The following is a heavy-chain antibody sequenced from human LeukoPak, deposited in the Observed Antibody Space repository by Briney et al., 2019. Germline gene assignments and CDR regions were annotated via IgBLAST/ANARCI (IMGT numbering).Heavy chain of an antibody. CDR3: ARGGSWVDY. CDR2: ISSSGSYI. D-gene: IGHD3-10*01. J-gene: IGHJ4*02. CDR1: GFTFSSYG. Sequence: PGGSLRLSCAASGFTFSSYGMHWVRQAPGKGLEWVSSISSSGSYIYYADSVKGRFSISRDNAKKSLYLQMNSLRAEDTAVYFCARGGSWVDYWGQGTLVTVSS. V-gene: IGHV3-21*01.